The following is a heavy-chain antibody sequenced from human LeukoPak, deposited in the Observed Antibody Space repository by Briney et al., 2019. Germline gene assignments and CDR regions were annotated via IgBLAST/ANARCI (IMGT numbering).Heavy chain of an antibody. CDR3: ARYYHYGSGSYYNDDAFDI. Sequence: GASVKVSCKASGYTFTGYYMHWVRQAPGQGLEWMGWINPNSGGTNYAQKFQGRVTMTRDTSISTAYMELSRLRSDDTAVYYCARYYHYGSGSYYNDDAFDIWGQGTMVTVSS. CDR1: GYTFTGYY. J-gene: IGHJ3*02. D-gene: IGHD3-10*01. CDR2: INPNSGGT. V-gene: IGHV1-2*02.